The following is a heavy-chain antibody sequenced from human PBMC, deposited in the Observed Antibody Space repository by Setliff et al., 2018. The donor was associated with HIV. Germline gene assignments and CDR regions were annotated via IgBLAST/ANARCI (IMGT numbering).Heavy chain of an antibody. CDR2: INHGGDT. CDR3: ASRRGIEFYFDI. CDR1: GVSISSRNW. Sequence: SETLSLICAVSGVSISSRNWWSWVRQTPGKGLEWIGEINHGGDTNYNPSLKSRVTISVGSSYNHFSLKLSSVTAADTGVYYCASRRGIEFYFDIWGQGTPVTVSS. V-gene: IGHV4-4*02. J-gene: IGHJ4*02. D-gene: IGHD3-10*01.